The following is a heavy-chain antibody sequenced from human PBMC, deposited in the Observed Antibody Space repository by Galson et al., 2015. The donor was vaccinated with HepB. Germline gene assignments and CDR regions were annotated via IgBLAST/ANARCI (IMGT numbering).Heavy chain of an antibody. CDR2: IRSKAYGGTT. V-gene: IGHV3-49*03. CDR1: GFTFGDYA. CDR3: TSPWTTVTTYFDY. Sequence: LRLSCAASGFTFGDYAMSWFRQAPGKGLEWVGFIRSKAYGGTTEYAASVKGRFTISRDDSKSIAYLQMNSLKTEDTAVYYCTSPWTTVTTYFDYWGQGTLVTVSS. D-gene: IGHD4-17*01. J-gene: IGHJ4*02.